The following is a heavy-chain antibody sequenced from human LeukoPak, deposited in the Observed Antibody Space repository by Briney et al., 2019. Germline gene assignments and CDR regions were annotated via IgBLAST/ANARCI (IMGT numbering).Heavy chain of an antibody. V-gene: IGHV3-30*03. D-gene: IGHD3-10*01. Sequence: GGSLRLSCAASGFTFSSHGMHWVRQAPGKGLEWVAVISYDGSNKYYVDSVKGRFTISRDNSKNTLDLQMNSLRAEDTAVYYCARDLSPLWSHGDSVDYWGQGTLVTVSS. CDR2: ISYDGSNK. CDR1: GFTFSSHG. CDR3: ARDLSPLWSHGDSVDY. J-gene: IGHJ4*02.